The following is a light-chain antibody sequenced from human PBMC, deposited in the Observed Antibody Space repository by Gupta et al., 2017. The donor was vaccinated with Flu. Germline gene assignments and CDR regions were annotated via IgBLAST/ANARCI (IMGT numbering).Light chain of an antibody. CDR1: SSDVGGYNY. V-gene: IGLV2-8*01. CDR2: EVS. J-gene: IGLJ2*01. Sequence: QSALTQPPSASASPGQSVTISCTGTSSDVGGYNYVSWYQHHPGKAPKVIIYEVSKRPSGVPDRFSGSKSGNTASLTVSGIQADDEADYYCSSYGGSNNFVVFGGGTKLTVL. CDR3: SSYGGSNNFVV.